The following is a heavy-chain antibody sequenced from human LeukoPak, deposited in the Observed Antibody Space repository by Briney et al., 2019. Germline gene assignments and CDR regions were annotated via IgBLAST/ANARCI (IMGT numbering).Heavy chain of an antibody. V-gene: IGHV4-34*01. J-gene: IGHJ5*02. CDR1: GGSFSGYY. CDR2: INHSGST. Sequence: SGTLSLTCAVYGGSFSGYYWSWIRQPPGKGLEWIGEINHSGSTNYNPSLKSRVTKSVDTSKNQFSLKLSSVTAADTAVYYCARNYGSGTYNWFDPWGQGTLVTVSS. D-gene: IGHD3-10*01. CDR3: ARNYGSGTYNWFDP.